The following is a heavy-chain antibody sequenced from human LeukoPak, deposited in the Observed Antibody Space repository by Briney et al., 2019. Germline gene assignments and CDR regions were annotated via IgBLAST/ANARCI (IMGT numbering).Heavy chain of an antibody. Sequence: SETLSLTCTVSGGSISSYYWSWIRQPPGKGLEWIGYIYYSGSTNYNPSLKSRVTISVDTSKNQFSLRPSSVTAADTAVYYCARQVDTAMVTRFDYWGQGTLVTVSS. CDR1: GGSISSYY. V-gene: IGHV4-59*08. CDR2: IYYSGST. J-gene: IGHJ4*02. CDR3: ARQVDTAMVTRFDY. D-gene: IGHD5-18*01.